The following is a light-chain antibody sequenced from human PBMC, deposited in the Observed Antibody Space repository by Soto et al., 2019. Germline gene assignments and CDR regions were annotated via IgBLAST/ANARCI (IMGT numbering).Light chain of an antibody. CDR2: GAS. CDR3: QQYKNWPLT. Sequence: EIVMTQSPATLSVSPGGRATLSCRASQSVSSNLAWYQQKPCQAPRLLIYGASTRATGFPARFSGSGSGTEFTLTISILQSEDFAVYYCQQYKNWPLTFGGGTRVEIK. V-gene: IGKV3-15*01. CDR1: QSVSSN. J-gene: IGKJ4*01.